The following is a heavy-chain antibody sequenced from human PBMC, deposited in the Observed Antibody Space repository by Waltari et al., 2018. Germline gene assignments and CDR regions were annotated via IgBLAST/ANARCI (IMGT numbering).Heavy chain of an antibody. V-gene: IGHV3-20*04. D-gene: IGHD6-13*01. CDR3: ARVPPGIAAAAPRYFDY. CDR1: GFTFDDYG. J-gene: IGHJ4*02. CDR2: INWNGGST. Sequence: EVQLVESGGGVVRPGGSLRLSCAASGFTFDDYGMSWVRQAPGKGLEWVSGINWNGGSTGYADSVKGRFTISRDNAKNSLYLQMNSLRAEDTALYYCARVPPGIAAAAPRYFDYWGQGTLVTVSS.